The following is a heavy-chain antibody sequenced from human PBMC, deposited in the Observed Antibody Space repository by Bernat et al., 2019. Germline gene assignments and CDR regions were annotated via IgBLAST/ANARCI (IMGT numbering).Heavy chain of an antibody. D-gene: IGHD4-17*01. CDR1: GFTFSSYA. CDR3: ASGTGDFGDPFDY. Sequence: EVQLLESGGGLVQPGGSLRLSCAASGFTFSSYAMSWVRQAPGKGLEWVSAISGSGGSTYYADSVKGRFTISRDNSKNTLYLQMNSLRAEDTAVDYCASGTGDFGDPFDYWGQGTLVTVSS. J-gene: IGHJ4*02. CDR2: ISGSGGST. V-gene: IGHV3-23*01.